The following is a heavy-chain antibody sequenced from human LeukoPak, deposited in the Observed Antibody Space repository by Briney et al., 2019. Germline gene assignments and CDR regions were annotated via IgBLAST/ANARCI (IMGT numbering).Heavy chain of an antibody. J-gene: IGHJ6*03. D-gene: IGHD6-13*01. CDR1: GGSFSGYY. CDR2: INHSGST. V-gene: IGHV4-34*01. Sequence: SETLSLTCAVYGGSFSGYYWSWIRQPPGKGLEWIGEINHSGSTNYNPSLKSRVTISVDTSKNQFSLKLSSVTAADTAVYYCARGTYSSRGPAYYYMDVWGKGTTVTVSS. CDR3: ARGTYSSRGPAYYYMDV.